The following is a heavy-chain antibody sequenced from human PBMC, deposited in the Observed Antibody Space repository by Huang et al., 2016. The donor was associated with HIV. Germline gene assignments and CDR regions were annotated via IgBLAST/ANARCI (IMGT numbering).Heavy chain of an antibody. V-gene: IGHV4-30-4*08. CDR3: GRFSYYSDSTISQYLQL. CDR2: IYYSGST. D-gene: IGHD3-22*01. Sequence: QVHLQESGPGLVKPSQTLSLTCTVSGGSISSGGYYWTWIRHPPGKGLEWIGYIYYSGSTYYNPSLKSRVTISVDTSKNQFSLKVSSMTAADTAVYYCGRFSYYSDSTISQYLQLWGQGALVTVSS. J-gene: IGHJ1*01. CDR1: GGSISSGGYY.